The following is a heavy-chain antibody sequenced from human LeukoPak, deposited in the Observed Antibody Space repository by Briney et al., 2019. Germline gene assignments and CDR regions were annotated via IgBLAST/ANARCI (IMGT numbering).Heavy chain of an antibody. D-gene: IGHD2-21*02. CDR2: ISGGDGDT. V-gene: IGHV3-23*01. CDR3: AIGDWADY. Sequence: PGGSLRLSCAASGFTFSTYAMTWVRQAPGKGLEWVSGISGGDGDTNYADSVKGRFTISRDNSKNTLYLEMNSLRAEDTAVYFCAIGDWADYWGQGTLVTVSP. CDR1: GFTFSTYA. J-gene: IGHJ4*02.